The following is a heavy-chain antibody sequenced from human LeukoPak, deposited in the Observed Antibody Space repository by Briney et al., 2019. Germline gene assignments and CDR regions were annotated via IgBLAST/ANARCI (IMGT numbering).Heavy chain of an antibody. Sequence: GGSLRLSCAASGFTFSNAWMSWVRQAPGKGLEWVGRIKSKTDGGTTDYAAPVKGRFTISRDDSKNTLYLQTNSLKTEDTAVYYCTTDPDSSVWAGYYFDYWGQGTLVTVSS. D-gene: IGHD6-19*01. V-gene: IGHV3-15*01. CDR2: IKSKTDGGTT. CDR3: TTDPDSSVWAGYYFDY. J-gene: IGHJ4*02. CDR1: GFTFSNAW.